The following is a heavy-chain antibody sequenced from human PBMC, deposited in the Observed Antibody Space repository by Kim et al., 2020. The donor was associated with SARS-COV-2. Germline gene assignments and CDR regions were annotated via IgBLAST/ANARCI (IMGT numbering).Heavy chain of an antibody. CDR1: GWNFKKNA. D-gene: IGHD6-19*01. V-gene: IGHV3-23*01. CDR3: ATWADRWLGGCQH. Sequence: GGSLRLSCAASGWNFKKNAMTWVRQAPGKGLEWVSAVGGGGDDTFYADSVKGRFAIFRDNSKNTVSLQMNSMRVEDTAVYYCATWADRWLGGCQHWGQGT. CDR2: VGGGGDDT. J-gene: IGHJ1*01.